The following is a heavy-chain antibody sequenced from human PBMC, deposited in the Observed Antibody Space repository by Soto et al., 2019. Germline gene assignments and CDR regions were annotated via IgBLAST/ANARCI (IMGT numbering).Heavy chain of an antibody. CDR1: GGSISSSSYY. J-gene: IGHJ4*02. D-gene: IGHD2-15*01. CDR2: IYYSGST. V-gene: IGHV4-39*01. CDR3: ARFTQDIVVVVAAPYYFDY. Sequence: QLQLQESGPGLVKPSETLSLTCTVSGGSISSSSYYWGWIRQPPGKGLEGIGSIYYSGSTYYNPSLNCRVTISVDTSKNQFSLKLSSVTAADTAVYYCARFTQDIVVVVAAPYYFDYWGQGTLVTVSS.